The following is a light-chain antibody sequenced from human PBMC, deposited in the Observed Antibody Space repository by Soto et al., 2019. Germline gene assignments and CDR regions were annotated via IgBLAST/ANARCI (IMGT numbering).Light chain of an antibody. V-gene: IGLV2-8*01. Sequence: QSALTQPPSASGSPGQSVTISCTGSSSDVGGYNYVSWYQQHPRKAPQLMIYDVSKRPSGVPDRFSGSKSGNTASLTVSGLQAEDEADYYCSSYAGSNLVVFGGGTKLTVL. J-gene: IGLJ2*01. CDR1: SSDVGGYNY. CDR3: SSYAGSNLVV. CDR2: DVS.